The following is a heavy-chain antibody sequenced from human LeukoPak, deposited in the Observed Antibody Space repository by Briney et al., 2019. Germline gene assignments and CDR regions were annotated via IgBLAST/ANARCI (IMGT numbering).Heavy chain of an antibody. CDR1: GGSINTYF. Sequence: SETLSLTCIVSGGSINTYFWSWIRQPPGKGPEYIGYIHSSGSTNYNPSLRSRATISVDTSKNQFSLKLTSVTAADTAVYSCARNPNPRNFAYWGHGTLVTVSS. CDR2: IHSSGST. V-gene: IGHV4-4*08. CDR3: ARNPNPRNFAY. J-gene: IGHJ4*01. D-gene: IGHD1-14*01.